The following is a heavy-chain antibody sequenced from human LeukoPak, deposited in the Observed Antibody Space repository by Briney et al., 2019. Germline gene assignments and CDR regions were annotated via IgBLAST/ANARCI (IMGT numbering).Heavy chain of an antibody. CDR1: GGSISTSNYY. D-gene: IGHD2-21*02. CDR2: IFYSGST. CDR3: ARQVTAILFDY. V-gene: IGHV4-39*07. Sequence: SETLSLTCTVSGGSISTSNYYWGWIRQPPGKGLEWIGNIFYSGSTYYSPSVKSRVTISLDTSRNQFSLKLNSVTAADTAVYYCARQVTAILFDYWDQGTLVTVSS. J-gene: IGHJ4*02.